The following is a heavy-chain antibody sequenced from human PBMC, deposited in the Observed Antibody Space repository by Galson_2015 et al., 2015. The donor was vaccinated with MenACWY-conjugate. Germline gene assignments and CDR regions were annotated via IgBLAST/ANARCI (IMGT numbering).Heavy chain of an antibody. V-gene: IGHV5-51*01. J-gene: IGHJ6*02. CDR2: ISPIDSKT. CDR3: AGPPPGGRGMDV. CDR1: GYTIITYW. Sequence: QSGAEAIKPGESLLISCEGSGYTIITYWSGWVRQMPGKVLERVGLISPIDSKTRYSPSFEGRVTISNDMSISTAYLQWNSLQASDTAMYCCAGPPPGGRGMDVWGQGTPVTVSS. D-gene: IGHD1-26*01.